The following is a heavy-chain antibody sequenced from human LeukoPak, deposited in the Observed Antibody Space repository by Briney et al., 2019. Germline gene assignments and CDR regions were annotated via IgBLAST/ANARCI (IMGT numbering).Heavy chain of an antibody. D-gene: IGHD3-10*01. Sequence: GASLTLSCAASGFTFSDHSMNWVRQAPGKGLEWIAYINSSSITIYHADSVKGRFSISRDNAKNSVYLQMNSLRGEDTALYYCARSYASGPDRYLDVWGKGTTVTVSS. CDR1: GFTFSDHS. J-gene: IGHJ6*04. CDR3: ARSYASGPDRYLDV. CDR2: INSSSITI. V-gene: IGHV3-48*04.